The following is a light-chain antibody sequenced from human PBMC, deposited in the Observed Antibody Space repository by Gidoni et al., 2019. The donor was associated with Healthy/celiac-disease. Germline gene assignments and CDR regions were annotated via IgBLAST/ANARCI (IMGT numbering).Light chain of an antibody. CDR2: DAS. CDR1: QSVSSY. J-gene: IGKJ4*01. CDR3: QEGSQLAPVT. Sequence: EIVLTQSPATLSLSPGERATLSCRASQSVSSYLAWYQQKPGQAPRLLIYDASNRAHGIPAQFSGRGFGKDLTLTIHNLEPGGFGVYYCQEGSQLAPVTFGGGTKVEIK. V-gene: IGKV3-11*01.